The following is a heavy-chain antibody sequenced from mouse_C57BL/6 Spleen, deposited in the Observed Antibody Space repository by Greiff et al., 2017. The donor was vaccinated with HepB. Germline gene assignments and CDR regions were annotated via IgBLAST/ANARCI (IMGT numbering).Heavy chain of an antibody. Sequence: QVQLQQPGAELVRPGTSVKLSCKASGYTFTSYWMHWVKQRPGQGLEWIGVIDPSDSYTNYNQKFKGKATLTVDTSSSTAYMQLSSLTSEDSAVYYCARQLTGTWFAYWGQGTLVTVSA. J-gene: IGHJ3*01. CDR2: IDPSDSYT. D-gene: IGHD4-1*01. CDR1: GYTFTSYW. V-gene: IGHV1-59*01. CDR3: ARQLTGTWFAY.